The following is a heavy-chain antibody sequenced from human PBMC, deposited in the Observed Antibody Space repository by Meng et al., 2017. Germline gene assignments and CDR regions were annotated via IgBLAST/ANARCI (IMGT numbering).Heavy chain of an antibody. V-gene: IGHV4-39*07. Sequence: GPSLLKTSATLSLTCTVAGGRISSSSYDWGSIRQPPGQGLEWVGSIYYSGSTDYNPSLKLRVTISVDTSKNQFSLKLSSVSAADTAVYYCARAVGCSGGSCYYLRAFDYWGQGTLVTVSS. D-gene: IGHD2-15*01. CDR1: GGRISSSSYD. J-gene: IGHJ4*02. CDR2: IYYSGST. CDR3: ARAVGCSGGSCYYLRAFDY.